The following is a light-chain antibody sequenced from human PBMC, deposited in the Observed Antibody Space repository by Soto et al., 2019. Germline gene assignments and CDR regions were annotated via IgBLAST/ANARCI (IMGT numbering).Light chain of an antibody. V-gene: IGLV1-44*01. CDR3: AAWDDSLNGVV. Sequence: QSVLTQPPSASGTPGQRVTISCSGSSSNIGSNTVNWYQQLPGTPPKLLIYSNNQRPSGVPDRFSGSKYGTSASLAISGLQAEDEANYYSAAWDDSLNGVVFGGGTKLTVL. J-gene: IGLJ2*01. CDR2: SNN. CDR1: SSNIGSNT.